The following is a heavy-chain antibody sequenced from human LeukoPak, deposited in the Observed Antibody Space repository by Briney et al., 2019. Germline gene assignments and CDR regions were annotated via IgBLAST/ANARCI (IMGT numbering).Heavy chain of an antibody. CDR3: ARDLSFGSLDF. Sequence: GGSLRLSRAASGFILSTHGMHWVRQAPGKGLEWVAGMWYDGSREDYADSVKGRFTISRDKSKNTLNLQMNSLRVEDTAMFYCARDLSFGSLDFRGQGTLVTVSS. V-gene: IGHV3-33*01. D-gene: IGHD1-26*01. CDR1: GFILSTHG. CDR2: MWYDGSRE. J-gene: IGHJ4*02.